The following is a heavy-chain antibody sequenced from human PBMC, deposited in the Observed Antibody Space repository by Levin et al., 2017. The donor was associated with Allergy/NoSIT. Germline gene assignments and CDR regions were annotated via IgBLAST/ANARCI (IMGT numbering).Heavy chain of an antibody. V-gene: IGHV4-4*07. J-gene: IGHJ6*02. CDR1: GGSISSYY. Sequence: GSLRLSCTVSGGSISSYYWSWIRQPAGKGLEWIGRIYTSGSTNYNPSLKSRVTMSVDTSKNQFSLKLSSVTAADTAVYYCARAVSGYYNYYYYGMDVWGQGTTVTVSS. CDR2: IYTSGST. CDR3: ARAVSGYYNYYYYGMDV. D-gene: IGHD3-3*01.